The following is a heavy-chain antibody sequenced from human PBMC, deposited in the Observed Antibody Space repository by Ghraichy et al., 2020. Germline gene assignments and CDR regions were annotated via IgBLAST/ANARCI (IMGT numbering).Heavy chain of an antibody. J-gene: IGHJ3*02. CDR1: GFTFIGYA. CDR3: ASREYYYDSSGRPNAFDI. CDR2: ITGSGGST. Sequence: LSLTCAASGFTFIGYAMSWVRQAPGKGLEWVSAITGSGGSTYFADSVKGRFTISRDNSKHTLYLQMNSLRAEDTAVYYCASREYYYDSSGRPNAFDIWGQGTMVTVSS. D-gene: IGHD3-22*01. V-gene: IGHV3-23*01.